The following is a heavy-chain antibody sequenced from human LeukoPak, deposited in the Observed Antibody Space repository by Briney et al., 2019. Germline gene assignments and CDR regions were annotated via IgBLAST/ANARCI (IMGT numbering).Heavy chain of an antibody. Sequence: GGSLRLSCAASGFTFSSYGMHWVRQAPGKGPEWVAVISYDGSNKYYADSVKGRFTISRDNSQNTLYLQMNSLRPEDTAVYYCAKGGASVTRYVDYWGQGTLVTVSS. V-gene: IGHV3-30*18. J-gene: IGHJ4*02. CDR2: ISYDGSNK. CDR3: AKGGASVTRYVDY. CDR1: GFTFSSYG. D-gene: IGHD4-17*01.